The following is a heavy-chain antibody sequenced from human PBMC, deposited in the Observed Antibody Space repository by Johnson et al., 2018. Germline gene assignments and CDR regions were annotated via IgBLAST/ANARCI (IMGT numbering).Heavy chain of an antibody. J-gene: IGHJ1*01. D-gene: IGHD6-19*01. Sequence: VQLVESGAEVKKPGASVKVSCKASGYTFTSYYMHWVRQAPGQGLEWMGIINPSGGSTSYAQQFQGRVTMTRDTSTSTVYMELSSLRSEDTAVYYCARGDSSGWYDGYFQHWGQGTLVTVSS. CDR2: INPSGGST. CDR1: GYTFTSYY. V-gene: IGHV1-46*01. CDR3: ARGDSSGWYDGYFQH.